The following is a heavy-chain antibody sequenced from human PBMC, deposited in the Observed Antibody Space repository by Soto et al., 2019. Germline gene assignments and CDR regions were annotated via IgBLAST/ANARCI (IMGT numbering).Heavy chain of an antibody. CDR1: VFTFSDYY. Sequence: GSLRLSCAASVFTFSDYYMSWIRQAPGKGLEWVSYISSSSSYTNYADSVKGRFTISRDNAKNSLYLQMNSLRAEDTAVYYCARGPPSGYYDYWGQGTLVTASS. D-gene: IGHD3-3*01. CDR2: ISSSSSYT. V-gene: IGHV3-11*06. J-gene: IGHJ4*02. CDR3: ARGPPSGYYDY.